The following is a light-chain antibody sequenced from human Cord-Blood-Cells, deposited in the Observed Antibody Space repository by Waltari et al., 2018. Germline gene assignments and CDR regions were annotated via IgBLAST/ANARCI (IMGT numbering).Light chain of an antibody. J-gene: IGLJ2*01. CDR2: DVS. CDR3: SSYTSSSTLVV. CDR1: SSDAGGYNY. Sequence: QSALTQPASVSGSPGQSITISCTGTSSDAGGYNYVSRYQQHPGKAPKLMIYDVSNRPSGVSNRFSGSKSGNTASLTISGLQAEDEADYYCSSYTSSSTLVVFGGGTKLTVL. V-gene: IGLV2-14*01.